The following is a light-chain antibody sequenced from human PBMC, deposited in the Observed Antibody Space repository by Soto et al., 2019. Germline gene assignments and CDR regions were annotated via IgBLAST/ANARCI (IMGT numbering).Light chain of an antibody. Sequence: EIVLTQSPATLSLSPGERATLSCRASQSVSSYLAWYQQKPGQAPRLLIYDASNRATGIPARFSGSGSGTDFTLPISSLEPEDFAVYYCQQRSNWPPRITFGQGTRLEI. V-gene: IGKV3-11*01. CDR3: QQRSNWPPRIT. J-gene: IGKJ5*01. CDR2: DAS. CDR1: QSVSSY.